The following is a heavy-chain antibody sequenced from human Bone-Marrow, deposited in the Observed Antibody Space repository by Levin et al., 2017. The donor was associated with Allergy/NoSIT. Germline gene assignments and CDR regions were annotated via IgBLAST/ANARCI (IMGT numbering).Heavy chain of an antibody. J-gene: IGHJ4*02. CDR3: ARPSLEYYDILTGYRQQVSDDY. CDR2: IYPGDSDT. Sequence: GESLKISCKGSGYSFTSYWIGWVRQMPGKGLEWMGIIYPGDSDTRYSPSFQGQVTISADKSISTAYLQWSSLKASDTAMYYCARPSLEYYDILTGYRQQVSDDYWGQGTLVTVSS. CDR1: GYSFTSYW. V-gene: IGHV5-51*01. D-gene: IGHD3-9*01.